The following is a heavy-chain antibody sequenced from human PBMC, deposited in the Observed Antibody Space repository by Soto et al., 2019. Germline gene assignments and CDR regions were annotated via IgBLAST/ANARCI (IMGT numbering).Heavy chain of an antibody. CDR1: GFTFSSYA. CDR2: ISYDGSNK. Sequence: ESGGGVVQPGRSLRLSCAASGFTFSSYAMHWVRQAPGKGLEWVAVISYDGSNKYYADSVKGRFTISRDNSKNTLYLQMNSLRAEDTAVYYCARAYKYYYDSSGYYYPEGYYFDYWGQGTLVTVSS. D-gene: IGHD3-22*01. J-gene: IGHJ4*02. CDR3: ARAYKYYYDSSGYYYPEGYYFDY. V-gene: IGHV3-30-3*01.